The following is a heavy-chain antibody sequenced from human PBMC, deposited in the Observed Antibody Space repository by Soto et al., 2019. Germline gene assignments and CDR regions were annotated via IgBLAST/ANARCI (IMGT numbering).Heavy chain of an antibody. D-gene: IGHD3-22*01. CDR2: IIPIFGTA. CDR1: GGTFSSYA. J-gene: IGHJ4*02. V-gene: IGHV1-69*13. CDR3: ARDDSSGYLN. Sequence: ASVKVSCKASGGTFSSYAISWVRQAPGQGLEWMGGIIPIFGTANYAQKFQGRVTITADESTSTAYMELSSLRSEDTAVYYCARDDSSGYLNWGQGTLVTVSS.